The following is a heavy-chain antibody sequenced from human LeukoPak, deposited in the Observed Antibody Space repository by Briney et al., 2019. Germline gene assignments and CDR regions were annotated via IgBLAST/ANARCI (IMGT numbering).Heavy chain of an antibody. V-gene: IGHV4-31*03. CDR1: GGSISSGGYY. Sequence: SQTLSLTCTVSGGSISSGGYYWSWIRQHPGKGLEWIGYIYYSGSTYYNPSLKSRVTISVDTSKNQFSLKLSSVTAADTAVYYCARSTIDYGGALGDWYFDLWGRGTLVTVSS. CDR2: IYYSGST. D-gene: IGHD4-23*01. J-gene: IGHJ2*01. CDR3: ARSTIDYGGALGDWYFDL.